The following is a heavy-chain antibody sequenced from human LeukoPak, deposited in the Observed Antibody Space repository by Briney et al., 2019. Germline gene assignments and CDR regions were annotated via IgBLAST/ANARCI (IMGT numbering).Heavy chain of an antibody. CDR1: GFTFSDYY. CDR2: ISSSSSYT. CDR3: ARGIEATRRSAGTCNYFDY. J-gene: IGHJ4*02. Sequence: PGGSLRLSCAASGFTFSDYYMSWIRQAPGEGLECVSYISSSSSYTNNADSVKGRFTISRDNAKNSLFLQMNSLRADDTAVYYCARGIEATRRSAGTCNYFDYWGQGILVTVSS. D-gene: IGHD5-12*01. V-gene: IGHV3-11*06.